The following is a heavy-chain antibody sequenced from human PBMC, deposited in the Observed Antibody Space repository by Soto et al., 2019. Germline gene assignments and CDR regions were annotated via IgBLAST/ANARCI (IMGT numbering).Heavy chain of an antibody. Sequence: GESLKISCKGSGFSFRSYWIGWVRQMPGKGLEWMGIIYPGDSDTTYSPSFRGQVTISADKSISTAYLQWSSLKASDTATYYRAREDTSGYYFYDYWGQGTQVTVSS. V-gene: IGHV5-51*01. J-gene: IGHJ4*02. D-gene: IGHD3-22*01. CDR2: IYPGDSDT. CDR1: GFSFRSYW. CDR3: AREDTSGYYFYDY.